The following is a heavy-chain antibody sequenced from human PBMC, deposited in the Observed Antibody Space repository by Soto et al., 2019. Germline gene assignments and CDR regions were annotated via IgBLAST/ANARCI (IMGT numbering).Heavy chain of an antibody. V-gene: IGHV4-59*08. CDR3: ARPGVVPYSGYRSGWYLDY. J-gene: IGHJ4*02. CDR1: GGSISSYY. D-gene: IGHD6-19*01. CDR2: IYYSGST. Sequence: QVQLQESGPGLVKPSETLSLTCTVSGGSISSYYWSWIRQPPGKGLEWIGYIYYSGSTNYNPFLKGRVTMTINTAKNQLSPKLSAVTAADTAVYYCARPGVVPYSGYRSGWYLDYWGQGTLVTVSS.